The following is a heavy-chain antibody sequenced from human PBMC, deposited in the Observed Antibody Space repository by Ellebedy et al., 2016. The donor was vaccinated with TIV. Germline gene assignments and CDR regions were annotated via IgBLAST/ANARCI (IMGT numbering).Heavy chain of an antibody. CDR1: GFRFNSHW. CDR2: INEDGNER. CDR3: VRDLFCSGDTCYSPAFDF. V-gene: IGHV3-7*03. J-gene: IGHJ4*02. Sequence: PGGSLRLSCGTSGFRFNSHWMSWVRQAPGKGLEWVANINEDGNERFYVDSVKGRFTISRDNAKNSLYLQMSSLRAEDTAVYYCVRDLFCSGDTCYSPAFDFWGQGTLVTVSS. D-gene: IGHD2-15*01.